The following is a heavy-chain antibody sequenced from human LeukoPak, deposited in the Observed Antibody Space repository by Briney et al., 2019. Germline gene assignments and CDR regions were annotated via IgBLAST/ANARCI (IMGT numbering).Heavy chain of an antibody. J-gene: IGHJ4*02. CDR3: TRVQWELLYPDY. V-gene: IGHV3-30-3*01. CDR1: GFTFSSYA. D-gene: IGHD1-26*01. Sequence: GGSLRLSCAASGFTFSSYAMRWVRQAPGKGLEWVALISYDESYRYYADSVKGRFTISRDNSKNTLYLQMNSLRAEDTAVYYCTRVQWELLYPDYWGQGTLVTVSS. CDR2: ISYDESYR.